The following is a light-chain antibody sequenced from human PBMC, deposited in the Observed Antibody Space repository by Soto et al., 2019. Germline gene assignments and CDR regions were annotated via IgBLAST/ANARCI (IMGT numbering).Light chain of an antibody. CDR2: DAS. J-gene: IGKJ4*01. CDR3: QQRSNWPLT. CDR1: QSVSSY. V-gene: IGKV3-11*01. Sequence: EIVLTQSPATLSLSPGERATLSCRASQSVSSYLAWYQQKPGQAPRLLIYDASNRATGIPARFSGSGSGTDFTLTISSLAPEDFAVYYCQQRSNWPLTFGGGTKGEIK.